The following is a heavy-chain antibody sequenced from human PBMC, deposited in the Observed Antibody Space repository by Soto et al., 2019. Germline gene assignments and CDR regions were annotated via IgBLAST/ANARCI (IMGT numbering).Heavy chain of an antibody. CDR1: GFTFSSYE. V-gene: IGHV3-48*03. J-gene: IGHJ6*02. CDR2: ISSSGSTI. Sequence: GGSLRLSCAASGFTFSSYEMNWVRQAPGKGLEWVSYISSSGSTIYYADSVKGRFTISRDNAENSLYLQMNSLRAEDTAVYYCARDSLIVVVPAARRWYYYGMDVWGQGTTVTVSS. D-gene: IGHD2-2*01. CDR3: ARDSLIVVVPAARRWYYYGMDV.